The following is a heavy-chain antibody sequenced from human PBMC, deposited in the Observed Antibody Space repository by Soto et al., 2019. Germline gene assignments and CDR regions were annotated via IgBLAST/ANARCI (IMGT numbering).Heavy chain of an antibody. J-gene: IGHJ3*02. V-gene: IGHV4-4*07. Sequence: SQTLSLTCSVSGGSISGYYWNWILQPAGRGLEWIGRIYSRGSTMYNPSLQSRVTMSVDTSKNQFSLKLSSVTAADTAVYYCARFGYDSSGYYYPDAFDIWGQGTMVTVSS. CDR1: GGSISGYY. CDR3: ARFGYDSSGYYYPDAFDI. CDR2: IYSRGST. D-gene: IGHD3-22*01.